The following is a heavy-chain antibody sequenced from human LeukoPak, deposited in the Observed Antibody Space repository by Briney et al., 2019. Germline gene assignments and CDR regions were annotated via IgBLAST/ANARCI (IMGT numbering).Heavy chain of an antibody. CDR1: GGSFSGYY. Sequence: SETLSLTCAVYGGSFSGYYWSWIRQPPGKGLEWIGEINHSGSTNYNPSLKSRVTISVDTSKNQFSLKLSSVTAADTAVYYCARTQYSSSSKTFDYWGQGTLVTVSS. CDR3: ARTQYSSSSKTFDY. CDR2: INHSGST. D-gene: IGHD6-6*01. J-gene: IGHJ4*02. V-gene: IGHV4-34*01.